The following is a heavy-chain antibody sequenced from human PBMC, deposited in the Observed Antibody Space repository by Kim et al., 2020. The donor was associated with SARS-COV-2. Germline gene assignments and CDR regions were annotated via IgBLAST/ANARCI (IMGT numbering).Heavy chain of an antibody. CDR3: ARDKTDIVATSSCFDY. D-gene: IGHD5-12*01. CDR2: TYYRSKWYN. V-gene: IGHV6-1*01. J-gene: IGHJ4*02. Sequence: SQTLSLTCAISGDSVSSNSAAWNWIRQSPSRGLEWLGRTYYRSKWYNDYAVSVKSRITINPDTSKNQFSLQLNSVTPEDTAVYYCARDKTDIVATSSCFDYWGQGTLVTVSS. CDR1: GDSVSSNSAA.